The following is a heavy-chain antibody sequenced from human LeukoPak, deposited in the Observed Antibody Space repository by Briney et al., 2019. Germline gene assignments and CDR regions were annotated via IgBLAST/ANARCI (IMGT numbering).Heavy chain of an antibody. D-gene: IGHD3-22*01. J-gene: IGHJ4*02. Sequence: GGSLRLSCAASGFTFSSYSMNWVRQAPGKGLEWVSSISSSSSYIYYADSVKGRFTISRDNAKNSLYLQMNSLRAEDTAVYYCARGVGYYYDSGGLDYWGQGTLVTVSS. CDR1: GFTFSSYS. CDR2: ISSSSSYI. V-gene: IGHV3-21*01. CDR3: ARGVGYYYDSGGLDY.